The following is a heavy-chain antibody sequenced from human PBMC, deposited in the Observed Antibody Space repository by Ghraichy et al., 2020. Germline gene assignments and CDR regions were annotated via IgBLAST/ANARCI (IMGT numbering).Heavy chain of an antibody. V-gene: IGHV4-59*08. CDR2: ISYTGNT. CDR3: ARRGRGYSLYYYGLDV. J-gene: IGHJ6*02. D-gene: IGHD5-18*01. CDR1: GGSMRSHF. Sequence: SETLSLTCTVSGGSMRSHFWSWVRQPQGKGLEWIGYISYTGNTNYSPSLGGRASISLDTSKNQFSLSLTSVTAADTAVYYCARRGRGYSLYYYGLDVWGPGTTVTVSS.